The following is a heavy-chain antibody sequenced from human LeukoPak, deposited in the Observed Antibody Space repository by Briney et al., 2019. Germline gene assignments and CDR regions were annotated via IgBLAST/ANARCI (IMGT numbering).Heavy chain of an antibody. CDR1: GYTFTSYG. J-gene: IGHJ5*02. D-gene: IGHD6-13*01. CDR2: ISAYNGNT. CDR3: ARDKKQLPTRWFYP. Sequence: ASVKVSCKASGYTFTSYGISWVRQAPGQGLEWMGWISAYNGNTNYAQKLQGRVSMTTDTSTSTAYMELRSLRSDDTAVYYCARDKKQLPTRWFYPWGQGTLVTLSS. V-gene: IGHV1-18*01.